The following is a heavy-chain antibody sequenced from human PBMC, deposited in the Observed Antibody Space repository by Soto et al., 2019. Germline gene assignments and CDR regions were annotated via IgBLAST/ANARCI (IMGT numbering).Heavy chain of an antibody. CDR2: IYHSGST. CDR3: ARVLGEPGDNWFDP. J-gene: IGHJ5*02. CDR1: GGSISSGGYS. D-gene: IGHD1-26*01. V-gene: IGHV4-30-2*01. Sequence: QLQLQESGSGLVKPSQTLSLTCAVSGGSISSGGYSWSRIRQPPGKGLEWIGYIYHSGSTYYNPSLKSRVTISVDRSKNQFSLKLSSVTAADTAVYYCARVLGEPGDNWFDPWGQGTLVTVSS.